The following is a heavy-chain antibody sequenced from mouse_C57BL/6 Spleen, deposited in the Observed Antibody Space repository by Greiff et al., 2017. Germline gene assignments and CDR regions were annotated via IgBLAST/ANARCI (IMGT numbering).Heavy chain of an antibody. CDR3: TLYGSSPAWFAY. J-gene: IGHJ3*01. D-gene: IGHD1-1*01. Sequence: VQLQQSGAELVRPGASVKLSCTASGFNIKDYYMHWVKQRPEQGLEWIGRIDPEDGDTEYAPKFQGKATMTADTSSNTAYLQLSSLTSEDTAVYYCTLYGSSPAWFAYWGQGTLVTVSA. CDR1: GFNIKDYY. CDR2: IDPEDGDT. V-gene: IGHV14-1*01.